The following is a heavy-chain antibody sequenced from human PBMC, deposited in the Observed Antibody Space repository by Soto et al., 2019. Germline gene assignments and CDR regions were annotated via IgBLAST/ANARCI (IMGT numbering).Heavy chain of an antibody. CDR3: ARERTYQMFGDDALDI. V-gene: IGHV4-4*07. D-gene: IGHD2-2*01. CDR1: GGSLNNYN. J-gene: IGHJ3*02. Sequence: QVQLQESGPGLVRPSETLSLTCTVSGGSLNNYNWNWIRQSAGKGLEWIGRIYSSGKTYYNPSLKSRVNLSRDTLNNHISLKVTSVTAADTAMYYCARERTYQMFGDDALDIWGLGTMVTVSS. CDR2: IYSSGKT.